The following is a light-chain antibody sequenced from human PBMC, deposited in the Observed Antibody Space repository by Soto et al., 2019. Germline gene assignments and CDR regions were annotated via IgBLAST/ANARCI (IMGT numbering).Light chain of an antibody. Sequence: EVVVTQSPGTLSLSPGERATLSCRASQTVGSSYIAWYQQKPGQTPRLLIYGASSRATGVPDRFSGSGSGTDFTLTISRLEAEDFAVYYCQRYASSCWMFGQGTKVDIK. CDR1: QTVGSSY. CDR2: GAS. J-gene: IGKJ1*01. CDR3: QRYASSCWM. V-gene: IGKV3-20*01.